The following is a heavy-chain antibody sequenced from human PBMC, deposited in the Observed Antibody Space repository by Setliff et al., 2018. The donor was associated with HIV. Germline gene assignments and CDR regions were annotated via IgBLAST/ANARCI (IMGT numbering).Heavy chain of an antibody. D-gene: IGHD1-26*01. CDR3: ARAVGTTRTAFDY. Sequence: SETLSLTCSVSGGPISSSNYYWGWIRQSPGKGLEWIGSSHYSGSTSYNPSLRSRVTISVDTSKNQFSLKLSSVTAADTAVYYCARAVGTTRTAFDYWGQGT. J-gene: IGHJ4*03. V-gene: IGHV4-39*07. CDR2: SHYSGST. CDR1: GGPISSSNYY.